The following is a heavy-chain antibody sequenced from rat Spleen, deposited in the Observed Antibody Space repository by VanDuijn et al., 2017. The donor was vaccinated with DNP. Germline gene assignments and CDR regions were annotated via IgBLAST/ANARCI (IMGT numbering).Heavy chain of an antibody. Sequence: EVKLVESGGGLVQPGRSLKLSCEVSRFTISDYGMAWVRQAPTKGLEWVASISAGGGNSNYRDSVKGRFTISRDNARNTLYLQMDSLRSEDTATYYCATHGTFVYWGQGTLVTVS. CDR2: ISAGGGNS. CDR1: RFTISDYG. CDR3: ATHGTFVY. J-gene: IGHJ3*01. D-gene: IGHD5-1*01. V-gene: IGHV5S13*01.